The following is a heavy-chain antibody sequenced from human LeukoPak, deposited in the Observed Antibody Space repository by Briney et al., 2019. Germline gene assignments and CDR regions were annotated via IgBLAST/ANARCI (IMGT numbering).Heavy chain of an antibody. Sequence: SETLSLTCAVYGGSFSGYYWSWIRQPPGKGLEWIGEINHSGSTNYNPSLKSRVTISVDTSKNQFSLKLSSVTAADTAVYYCARGGLWFGESPQYNWFDPWGQGTLVTVSS. CDR2: INHSGST. CDR1: GGSFSGYY. D-gene: IGHD3-10*01. J-gene: IGHJ5*02. V-gene: IGHV4-34*01. CDR3: ARGGLWFGESPQYNWFDP.